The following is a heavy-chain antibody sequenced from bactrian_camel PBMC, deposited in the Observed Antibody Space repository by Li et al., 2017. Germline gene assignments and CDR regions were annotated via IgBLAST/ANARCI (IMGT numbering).Heavy chain of an antibody. Sequence: HVQLVESGGGSVQAGGSLRLACAASGFTYCMGWTRQAPGKEPEGVAAQRDAATYYADSVKGRFSISRDIASRTLYLQTSNLKPEDTALYYCASKVGMCGPNWSKLRFDSRGPGTQVTV. CDR1: GFTYC. J-gene: IGHJ4*01. V-gene: IGHV3S55*01. CDR2: QRDAAT. CDR3: ASKVGMCGPNWSKLRFDS. D-gene: IGHD1*01.